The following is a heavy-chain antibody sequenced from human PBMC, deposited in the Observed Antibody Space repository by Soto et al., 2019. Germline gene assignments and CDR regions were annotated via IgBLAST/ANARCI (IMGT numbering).Heavy chain of an antibody. CDR1: GYSFTRYV. CDR2: INVGNGNT. J-gene: IGHJ4*01. Sequence: ASVKVSCKASGYSFTRYVMHWVRQAPGQRLEWMGWINVGNGNTKYSQKFQGRVTITRDTSASTAYMELRSLGSEDTAVYYCARDLLQQWLVPSTYFDYWGHGTLVTSPQ. V-gene: IGHV1-3*01. CDR3: ARDLLQQWLVPSTYFDY. D-gene: IGHD6-19*01.